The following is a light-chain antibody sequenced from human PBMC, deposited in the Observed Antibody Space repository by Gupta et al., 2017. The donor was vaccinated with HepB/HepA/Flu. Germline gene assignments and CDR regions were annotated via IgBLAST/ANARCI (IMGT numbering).Light chain of an antibody. J-gene: IGKJ3*01. CDR3: QQYYSVPFT. V-gene: IGKV4-1*01. Sequence: DIVLTQSPDSLGVSLGERATINCKSSHSLVSSYNSASHLAWYQQKPGQSPKLLIYWTSGRESVVPDRFSGSGAGTEFTLTISALQAEDVALYDCQQYYSVPFTFGPGTKVDIK. CDR2: WTS. CDR1: HSLVSSYNSASH.